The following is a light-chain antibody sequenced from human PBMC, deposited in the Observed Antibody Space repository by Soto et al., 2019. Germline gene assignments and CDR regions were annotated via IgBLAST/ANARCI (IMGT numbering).Light chain of an antibody. CDR1: QGLLHTNGYTF. Sequence: DFVMTQSPLSLPVTPGEPASISCTSSQGLLHTNGYTFLDWYLQKPGQSPQLLIYLGSNRASGVPDRFSGSGSGTNFTLKISRVEAEDVGVYYCMQALQTPWTFGQGTKVDIK. J-gene: IGKJ1*01. CDR3: MQALQTPWT. V-gene: IGKV2-28*01. CDR2: LGS.